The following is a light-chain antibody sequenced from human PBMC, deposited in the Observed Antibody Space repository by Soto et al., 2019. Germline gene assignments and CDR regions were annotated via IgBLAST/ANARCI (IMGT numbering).Light chain of an antibody. CDR2: EDN. J-gene: IGLJ1*01. Sequence: KFMLTQPHSVSESPGQTVTVSCTRSSCYIASNYVQWYQQRPGSAPTIVIYEDNQRPSGVPVRFSGSIDSSSDSASLTIPALKNEDEADYSCQASDDNHYVFGAGTKLTVL. CDR1: SCYIASNY. CDR3: QASDDNHYV. V-gene: IGLV6-57*04.